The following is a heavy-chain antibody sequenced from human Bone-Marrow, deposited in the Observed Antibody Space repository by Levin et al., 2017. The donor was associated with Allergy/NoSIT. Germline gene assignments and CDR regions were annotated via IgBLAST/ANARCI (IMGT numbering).Heavy chain of an antibody. CDR2: ISYSGNT. D-gene: IGHD5-12*01. V-gene: IGHV4-30-4*01. J-gene: IGHJ3*02. CDR3: ARRGLYSGYDYDAFDI. Sequence: PSETLSLTCFVSGGSLSSDAHYWSWVRQPPGKGLEWIGHISYSGNTYYKPSLKSRFTISADTSNNQFSLKLSSVTAADTAVYYCARRGLYSGYDYDAFDIWGQGTMVTVSS. CDR1: GGSLSSDAHY.